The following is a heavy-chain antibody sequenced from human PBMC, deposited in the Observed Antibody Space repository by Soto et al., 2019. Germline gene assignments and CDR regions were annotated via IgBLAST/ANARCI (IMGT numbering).Heavy chain of an antibody. CDR1: GFTFSSYS. CDR2: ISSSSYTI. Sequence: GGSLRLSCAASGFTFSSYSVNWVRQAPEKGLEWISYISSSSYTIYYADSVKGRFTISRDNSKNTLYLQMNSLRAEDTAVYYCARVAAALTYYYYGMDVWGQGTTVTVSS. J-gene: IGHJ6*02. V-gene: IGHV3-48*01. CDR3: ARVAAALTYYYYGMDV. D-gene: IGHD2-15*01.